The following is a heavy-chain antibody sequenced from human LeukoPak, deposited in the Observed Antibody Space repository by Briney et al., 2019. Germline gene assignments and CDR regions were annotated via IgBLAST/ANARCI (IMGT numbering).Heavy chain of an antibody. CDR1: GFTFSSYG. CDR3: ASTSGWYEPIDY. J-gene: IGHJ4*02. V-gene: IGHV3-33*01. D-gene: IGHD6-19*01. Sequence: PGRSLRLSCAASGFTFSSYGMHWVRQAASKGMEWVAVIWYDGSNKYYADSVKGRFTISRDNSKNTLYLQMNSLRAEDTAVYYCASTSGWYEPIDYWGQGTLVSVSS. CDR2: IWYDGSNK.